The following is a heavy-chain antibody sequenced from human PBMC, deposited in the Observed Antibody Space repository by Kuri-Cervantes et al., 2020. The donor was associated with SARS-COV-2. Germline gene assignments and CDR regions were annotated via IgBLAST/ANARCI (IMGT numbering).Heavy chain of an antibody. CDR3: ARSGYYSRGVTYYYMDV. D-gene: IGHD3-22*01. J-gene: IGHJ6*03. CDR1: GGSFSGYY. Sequence: SETLSLTCAVYGGSFSGYYWSWIRQPPGKGLEWIGYIYYSGSTNYNPSLESRVTISLDTSRNQFSLKLSSVTAADSAVYYCARSGYYSRGVTYYYMDVWDKGTTVTVSS. CDR2: IYYSGST. V-gene: IGHV4-59*12.